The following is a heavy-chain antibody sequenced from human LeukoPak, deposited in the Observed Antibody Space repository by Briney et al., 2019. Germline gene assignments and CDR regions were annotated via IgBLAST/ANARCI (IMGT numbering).Heavy chain of an antibody. CDR1: GVSITSGSYY. CDR2: IYTSGST. CDR3: ARDVLRYFDWPRVDYYYYMDV. V-gene: IGHV4-61*02. Sequence: SETLSLTCTVSGVSITSGSYYWSWIRQPAGKGLEWIGRIYTSGSTNYNPSLKSRVTISVDTSKNQFSLKLSSVTAADTAVYYCARDVLRYFDWPRVDYYYYMDVWGKGTTVTISS. J-gene: IGHJ6*03. D-gene: IGHD3-9*01.